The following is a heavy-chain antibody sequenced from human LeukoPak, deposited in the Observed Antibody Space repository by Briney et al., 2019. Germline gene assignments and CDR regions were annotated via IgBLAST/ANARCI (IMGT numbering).Heavy chain of an antibody. CDR2: ISSSGSTI. Sequence: GGSLRLSCAASGFTFSDYYRSWIRQAPGKGLEWVSYISSSGSTIYYADSVKGRFTISRDNAKNSLYLQMNSLRAEDTAVYYCARVEQLVRDYFDYWGQGTLVTVSS. J-gene: IGHJ4*02. CDR3: ARVEQLVRDYFDY. CDR1: GFTFSDYY. V-gene: IGHV3-11*01. D-gene: IGHD6-6*01.